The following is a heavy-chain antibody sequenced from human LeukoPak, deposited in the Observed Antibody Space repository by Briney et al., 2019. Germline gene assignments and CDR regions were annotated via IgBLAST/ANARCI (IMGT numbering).Heavy chain of an antibody. V-gene: IGHV5-51*01. CDR1: GYSFINYW. J-gene: IGHJ4*02. CDR2: IYPGDSDT. D-gene: IGHD2-15*01. CDR3: ARIRRGLDCSGGSCSGYYFDY. Sequence: PGESLKISCKVSGYSFINYWIGWVRQMPRKGLEWMAIIYPGDSDTRYSPSFQGQVTISGDKSISTAYLQWSSLKASDTAMYYCARIRRGLDCSGGSCSGYYFDYWGQGTLVTVSS.